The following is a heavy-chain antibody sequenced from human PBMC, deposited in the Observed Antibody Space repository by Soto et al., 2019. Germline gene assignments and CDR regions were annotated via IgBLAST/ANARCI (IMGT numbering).Heavy chain of an antibody. J-gene: IGHJ2*01. CDR3: AKDLRSSRYWYFDL. CDR1: GFTFSSYA. Sequence: QPGGSLRLSCAASGFTFSSYAMNWVRQAPGEGLEWVSGISSSGGTTYYADSVKGRFTISRDNSKNTLDLQMNSLRAEDTAVYYCAKDLRSSRYWYFDLWGRGTLVTVSS. V-gene: IGHV3-23*01. CDR2: ISSSGGTT.